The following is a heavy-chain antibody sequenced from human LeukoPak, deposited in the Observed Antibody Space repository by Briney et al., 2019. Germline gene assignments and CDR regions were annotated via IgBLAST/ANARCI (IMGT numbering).Heavy chain of an antibody. CDR1: GFTFSSYG. CDR2: IRAHGGDK. Sequence: GGSLRLSCAASGFTFSSYGMHWVRQVPGKALEWVAFIRAHGGDKYCADSVKGRFTISRDNSKNTLSLQMTSLRNEDTAVYYCVRDRDWAFDYWGQGTLVTVSS. D-gene: IGHD3-9*01. V-gene: IGHV3-30*02. CDR3: VRDRDWAFDY. J-gene: IGHJ4*02.